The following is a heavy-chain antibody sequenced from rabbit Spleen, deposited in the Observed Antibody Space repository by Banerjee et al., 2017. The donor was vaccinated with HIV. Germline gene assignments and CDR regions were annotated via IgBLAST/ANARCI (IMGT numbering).Heavy chain of an antibody. D-gene: IGHD4-1*01. CDR3: VRNANGGWDL. Sequence: QEQLVESGGGLVQPGGSLKLSCKASGFDFSSYGVSWVRQPPGKGLEWIGYIDPLFGSTYYANWVNGRFSISRENTQNTVYLQLNSLTAADTATYFCVRNANGGWDLWGPGTLVTVS. J-gene: IGHJ4*01. CDR1: GFDFSSYG. V-gene: IGHV1S47*01. CDR2: IDPLFGST.